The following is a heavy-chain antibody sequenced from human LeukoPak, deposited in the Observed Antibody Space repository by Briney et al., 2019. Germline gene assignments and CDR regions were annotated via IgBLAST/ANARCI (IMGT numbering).Heavy chain of an antibody. V-gene: IGHV4-34*01. CDR2: INHSGST. Sequence: SETLSLTCAVYGGSFSGYYWSWIRQPPGKGLEWIGEINHSGSTNYNPSLKSRVTISVDTSKNQFSLKLSPVTAADTAVYYCARLITVTTRVYPWSNWFDPWGQGTLVTVSS. CDR3: ARLITVTTRVYPWSNWFDP. D-gene: IGHD4-17*01. CDR1: GGSFSGYY. J-gene: IGHJ5*02.